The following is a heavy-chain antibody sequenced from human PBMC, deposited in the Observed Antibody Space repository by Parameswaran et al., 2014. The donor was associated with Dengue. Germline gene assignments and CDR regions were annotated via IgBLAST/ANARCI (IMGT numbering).Heavy chain of an antibody. CDR2: ISAYNGNT. CDR3: ARRAFGGVPLGFDP. V-gene: IGHV1-18*01. Sequence: WVRQAPGQGLEWMGWISAYNGNTNYAQKLQGRVTMTTDTSTSTAYMELRSLRSDDTAVYYCARRAFGGVPLGFDPWGQGTLVTVSS. J-gene: IGHJ5*02. D-gene: IGHD3-16*01.